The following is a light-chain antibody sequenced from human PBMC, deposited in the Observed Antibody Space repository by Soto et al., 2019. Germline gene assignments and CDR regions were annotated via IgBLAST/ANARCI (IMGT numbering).Light chain of an antibody. CDR2: DTA. CDR1: TGPVTTGHY. V-gene: IGLV7-46*01. Sequence: QAVVTQEPSLTVSPGGKVILTCGSTTGPVTTGHYPYWFQQKPGQAPRPLVYDTANIFSWTPVRFSGSLVGCKAALTLSGAQPEDEAEYYCLLSYRGDYVFGPGTKVTVL. CDR3: LLSYRGDYV. J-gene: IGLJ1*01.